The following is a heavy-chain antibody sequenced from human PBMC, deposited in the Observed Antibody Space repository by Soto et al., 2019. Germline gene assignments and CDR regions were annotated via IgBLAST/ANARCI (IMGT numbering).Heavy chain of an antibody. J-gene: IGHJ6*02. CDR2: ISTYNGDT. CDR1: GYTFTRSG. CDR3: AREGVAPYDYYGMDV. D-gene: IGHD5-12*01. V-gene: IGHV1-18*01. Sequence: ASVKVSCKASGYTFTRSGISWVRQAPGQGLEWMGWISTYNGDTNYAQTFQGRVTMTTDTSTSTVYMELRSLRSDDTAVYYCAREGVAPYDYYGMDVWGQGTPVNVPS.